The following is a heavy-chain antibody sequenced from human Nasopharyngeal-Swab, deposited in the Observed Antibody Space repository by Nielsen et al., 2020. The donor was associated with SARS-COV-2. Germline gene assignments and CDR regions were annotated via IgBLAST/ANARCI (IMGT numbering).Heavy chain of an antibody. CDR2: IIPIFGTA. CDR3: ARGRVGVTYYYYYYMDV. V-gene: IGHV1-69*13. CDR1: GCTFSNYV. Sequence: SSVPVSCKGSGCTFSNYVISWVRQAPGQGLEWMGGIIPIFGTANYAQKFQGRVTITADEYTSTAYMELSSLRSEDTAVYYWARGRVGVTYYYYYYMDVWGKGTTVTVSS. D-gene: IGHD2-2*01. J-gene: IGHJ6*03.